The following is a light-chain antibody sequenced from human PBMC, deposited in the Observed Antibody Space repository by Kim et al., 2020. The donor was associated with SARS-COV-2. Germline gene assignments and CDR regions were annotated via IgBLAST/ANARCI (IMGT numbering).Light chain of an antibody. CDR2: GKN. J-gene: IGLJ2*01. Sequence: ALGQTVRITCQGDSLRSYYASWYQQKPGQAPVLVIYGKNNRPSGIPDRFSGSSSGNTASLTITGAQAEDEAAYYCNSRDSSGNHVVFGGGTQLTVL. CDR3: NSRDSSGNHVV. CDR1: SLRSYY. V-gene: IGLV3-19*01.